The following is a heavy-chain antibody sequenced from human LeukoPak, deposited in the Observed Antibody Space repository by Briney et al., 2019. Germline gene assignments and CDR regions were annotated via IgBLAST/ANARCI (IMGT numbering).Heavy chain of an antibody. Sequence: GGSLRLSCAASGFTFDDYAMHWVRQAPGKGLEWVSGISWNSGSIGYADSVKGRFTISRDNAKNSLYLQMNSLRAEDMALYYCAKGDSSGYYLFDYWGQGTLVTVSS. J-gene: IGHJ4*02. CDR2: ISWNSGSI. D-gene: IGHD3-22*01. V-gene: IGHV3-9*03. CDR3: AKGDSSGYYLFDY. CDR1: GFTFDDYA.